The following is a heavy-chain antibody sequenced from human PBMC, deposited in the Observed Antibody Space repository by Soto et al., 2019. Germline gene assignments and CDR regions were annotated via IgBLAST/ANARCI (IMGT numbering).Heavy chain of an antibody. V-gene: IGHV3-30-3*01. CDR1: GCTFSSYA. D-gene: IGHD6-6*01. CDR3: ARDSRKVEYSSPWYYYGMDV. CDR2: ISYDGSNK. J-gene: IGHJ6*02. Sequence: GGSLRLSCAASGCTFSSYAMHWVRQAPGKGLELVAVISYDGSNKYYADSVKGRFTISRDNSKNTLYLQMNSLRAEDTAVYYCARDSRKVEYSSPWYYYGMDVWGQGTTVTVSS.